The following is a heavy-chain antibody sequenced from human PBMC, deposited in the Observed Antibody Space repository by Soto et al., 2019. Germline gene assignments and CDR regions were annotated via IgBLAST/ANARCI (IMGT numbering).Heavy chain of an antibody. CDR1: GFTFSTFA. J-gene: IGHJ4*02. CDR2: IRGSSGST. V-gene: IGHV3-23*01. Sequence: EVQLLESGGGLIQAGGSLILSCAASGFTFSTFAMTWVRQPPGKGLEWVSLIRGSSGSTYYADSVKGRFTISKDNSKNTSYLQRNSLRAEDTAVYFCVKGAWLDYWGQGNRVTVSS. CDR3: VKGAWLDY.